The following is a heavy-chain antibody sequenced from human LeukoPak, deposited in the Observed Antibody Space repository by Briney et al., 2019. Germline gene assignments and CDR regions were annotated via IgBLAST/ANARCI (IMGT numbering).Heavy chain of an antibody. D-gene: IGHD1-26*01. CDR1: GGSISSYY. Sequence: PSETLSLTCTVSGGSISSYYWSWIRQSPGKGLEWIGYIYYSGSTNYNPSLKSRVTISVDTSKNQFSLKLSSVTAADTAVYYCARWDRAFDIWGQGTMVTVSS. V-gene: IGHV4-59*01. CDR3: ARWDRAFDI. CDR2: IYYSGST. J-gene: IGHJ3*02.